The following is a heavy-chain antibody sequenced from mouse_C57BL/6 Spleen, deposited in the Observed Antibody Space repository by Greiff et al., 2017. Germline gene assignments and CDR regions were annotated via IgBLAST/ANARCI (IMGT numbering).Heavy chain of an antibody. Sequence: QVQLQQPGAELVMPGASVKLSCKASGYTFTSYWMPWVKQRPGQGLEWIGEIDPSDSYTNYNQKFKGKATLTVDKSSRTASMQLSSLTSEYSAVYYCARSLYYGSSSYYFDYWGQGTTLTVSS. D-gene: IGHD1-1*01. J-gene: IGHJ2*01. V-gene: IGHV1-69*01. CDR1: GYTFTSYW. CDR2: IDPSDSYT. CDR3: ARSLYYGSSSYYFDY.